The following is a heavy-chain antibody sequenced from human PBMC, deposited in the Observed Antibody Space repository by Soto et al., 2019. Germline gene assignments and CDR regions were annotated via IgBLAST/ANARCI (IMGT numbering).Heavy chain of an antibody. Sequence: EVQLVQSGAEVKKPGESLEISCKGSGYIFPSYWIGWVRQMPGQGLEWMGIISPGDSETRYSPSFQGQVTISADKPISAAYLQWSRLNASDTAMYYCARLKEGMVTFGGVSDYWGQGTLVTVSS. D-gene: IGHD3-16*01. V-gene: IGHV5-51*01. CDR3: ARLKEGMVTFGGVSDY. CDR2: ISPGDSET. J-gene: IGHJ4*02. CDR1: GYIFPSYW.